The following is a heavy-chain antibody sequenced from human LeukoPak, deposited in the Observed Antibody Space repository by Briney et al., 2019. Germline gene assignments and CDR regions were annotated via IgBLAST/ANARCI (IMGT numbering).Heavy chain of an antibody. J-gene: IGHJ4*02. V-gene: IGHV3-20*04. D-gene: IGHD6-13*01. CDR3: ARDVGYSSSEEDDY. CDR1: GFTFDDYG. CDR2: INWNGGST. Sequence: TGGSLRLSCAASGFTFDDYGMSWVRQAPGKGLEWVSGINWNGGSTGYADSVKGRFTISRDNAENSLYLQMNSLRAEDTALYYCARDVGYSSSEEDDYWGQGTLVTVSS.